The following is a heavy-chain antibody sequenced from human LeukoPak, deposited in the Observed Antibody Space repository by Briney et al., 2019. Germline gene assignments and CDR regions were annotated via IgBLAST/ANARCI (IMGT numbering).Heavy chain of an antibody. CDR3: AREHDYYGSGSYKIFSNFDY. Sequence: GGSLRLSCAASGFTFSSYWMSCVRQAPGKGLEWVANIKQEGSEKYYVDSVKGRFTISRDNAKNSLYLQMNSLIAEDTAVYYCAREHDYYGSGSYKIFSNFDYWGQGTLVTVSS. CDR2: IKQEGSEK. CDR1: GFTFSSYW. V-gene: IGHV3-7*01. D-gene: IGHD3-10*01. J-gene: IGHJ4*02.